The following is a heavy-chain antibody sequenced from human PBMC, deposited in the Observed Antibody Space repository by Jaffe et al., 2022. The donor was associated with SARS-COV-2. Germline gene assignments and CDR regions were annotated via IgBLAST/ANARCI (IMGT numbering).Heavy chain of an antibody. CDR1: GFSFSSYA. V-gene: IGHV3-23*01. D-gene: IGHD2-2*01. CDR2: ISGTGGST. CDR3: AKRKMGICSTTSCTY. J-gene: IGHJ4*02. Sequence: EVQLLESGGGLVQPGGSLRLSCAASGFSFSSYAMSWVRQAPGKGLEWVSAISGTGGSTFYADSVKGRFTISRDNSKNTLYLQMNSLRAEDTAVYYCAKRKMGICSTTSCTYWGQGTLVTVSS.